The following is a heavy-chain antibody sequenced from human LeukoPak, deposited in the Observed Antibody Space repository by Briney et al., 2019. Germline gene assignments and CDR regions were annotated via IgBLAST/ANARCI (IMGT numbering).Heavy chain of an antibody. V-gene: IGHV4-39*01. CDR1: GGSISSSSYS. J-gene: IGHJ4*02. Sequence: SETLSLTCTVSGGSISSSSYSWGWIRQAPGKGLEWIGSIYYSGSTYYNPSLKSRVTISEDTSKNQFSLKLSSVTAADTAVYYCARQGRPAALDYWGQGTLVTVSS. CDR2: IYYSGST. CDR3: ARQGRPAALDY. D-gene: IGHD6-13*01.